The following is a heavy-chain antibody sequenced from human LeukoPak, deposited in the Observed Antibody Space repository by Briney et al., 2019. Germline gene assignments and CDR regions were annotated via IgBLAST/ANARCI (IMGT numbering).Heavy chain of an antibody. V-gene: IGHV4-59*01. D-gene: IGHD1-26*01. CDR2: ISYSGST. Sequence: SETLSLTCTVSGDSISSFYWSWIRQPPGKGLEWIGYISYSGSTNYNPSLKSRVTISVDTSKNQFSLKLNSVTAADTAVYYCAGIVGPRHDAFDIWGQGTMVTVSS. CDR3: AGIVGPRHDAFDI. J-gene: IGHJ3*02. CDR1: GDSISSFY.